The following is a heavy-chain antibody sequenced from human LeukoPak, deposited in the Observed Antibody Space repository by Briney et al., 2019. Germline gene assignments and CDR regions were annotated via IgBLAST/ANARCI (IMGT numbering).Heavy chain of an antibody. V-gene: IGHV3-53*01. CDR3: ARVRLIMGVPRCWYFDL. CDR1: GFTVSSNY. D-gene: IGHD1-26*01. CDR2: IYVGGSR. Sequence: GGPLRLSCAASGFTVSSNYMSWVRQAPGKGLEWVSVIYVGGSRYHSDSVKGRFTISRDNSKNTLYLQMNSLRAEDTAMYFCARVRLIMGVPRCWYFDLWGRGALVTVFS. J-gene: IGHJ2*01.